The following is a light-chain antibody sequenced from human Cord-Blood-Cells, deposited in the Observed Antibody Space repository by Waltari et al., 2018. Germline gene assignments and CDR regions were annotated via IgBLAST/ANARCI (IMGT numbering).Light chain of an antibody. CDR3: QQSYSTLIT. J-gene: IGKJ5*01. CDR1: QSISSY. V-gene: IGKV1-39*01. CDR2: AAS. Sequence: DIQMTQSPSSLSASVGDRVTITCRASQSISSYLNWYQQKPGKAPKLLIYAASSLQSGVPSTFSGRGSGADFTLTISSLQPEDSATYYCQQSYSTLITFGQGTRLEIK.